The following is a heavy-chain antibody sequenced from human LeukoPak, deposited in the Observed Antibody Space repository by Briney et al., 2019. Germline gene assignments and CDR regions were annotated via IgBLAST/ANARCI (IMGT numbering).Heavy chain of an antibody. Sequence: ASVKVSCKASGYTFTSYYMHWVRQAPGQGLEWMGWINPNSGGTNYAQKFQGWVTMTRDTSISTAYMELSRLRSDDTAVYYCARGEAAAAHLDYWGQGTLVTVSS. CDR2: INPNSGGT. D-gene: IGHD6-13*01. CDR3: ARGEAAAAHLDY. J-gene: IGHJ4*02. V-gene: IGHV1-2*04. CDR1: GYTFTSYY.